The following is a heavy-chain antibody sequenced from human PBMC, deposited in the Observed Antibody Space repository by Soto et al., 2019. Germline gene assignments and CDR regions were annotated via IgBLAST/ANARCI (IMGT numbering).Heavy chain of an antibody. CDR2: INHSGST. Sequence: SETLSLTCAGYGGSFSGYYWSWIRQPPGKGLEWIGEINHSGSTNYNPSLKSRVTISVDTSKNQFSLRLSSVTAADTAVYYCARGEVGIFPSIAAYYYYMDVWCKGTTVTVS. CDR3: ARGEVGIFPSIAAYYYYMDV. J-gene: IGHJ6*03. V-gene: IGHV4-34*01. CDR1: GGSFSGYY. D-gene: IGHD1-20*01.